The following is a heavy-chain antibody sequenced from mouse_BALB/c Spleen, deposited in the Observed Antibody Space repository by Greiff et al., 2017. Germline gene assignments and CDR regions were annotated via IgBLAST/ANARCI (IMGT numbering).Heavy chain of an antibody. CDR3: ATPYGNYYAMDY. Sequence: QVQLQQSGPSLVQPSQSLSITCTVSGFSLTSYGVHWVRQSPGKGLEWLGVIWRGGSTDYNAAFMSRLSITKDNSKSQVFFKMNSLQADDTAIYYCATPYGNYYAMDYWGQGTSVTVSS. CDR2: IWRGGST. V-gene: IGHV2-5-1*01. CDR1: GFSLTSYG. J-gene: IGHJ4*01. D-gene: IGHD2-1*01.